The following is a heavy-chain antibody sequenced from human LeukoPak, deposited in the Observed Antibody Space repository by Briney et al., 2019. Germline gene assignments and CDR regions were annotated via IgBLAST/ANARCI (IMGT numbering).Heavy chain of an antibody. CDR2: IYSGGST. J-gene: IGHJ4*02. CDR1: GFTVSSNY. V-gene: IGHV3-53*01. CDR3: ARVGNDFWSGKPIDY. Sequence: GGSLRLSCAASGFTVSSNYMSWVRQAPGKGLEWVSVIYSGGSTYYADSVKGRFTISRDNSKNTLYLQMNSLRAEDTAVYYCARVGNDFWSGKPIDYWGQGTLVTVSS. D-gene: IGHD3-3*01.